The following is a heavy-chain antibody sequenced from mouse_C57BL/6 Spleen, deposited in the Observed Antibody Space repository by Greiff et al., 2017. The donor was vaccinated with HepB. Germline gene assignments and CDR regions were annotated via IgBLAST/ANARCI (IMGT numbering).Heavy chain of an antibody. Sequence: VKLQESGAELVRPGTSVKVSCKASGYAFTNYLIEWVKQRPGQGLEWIGVINPGSGGTNYNEKFKGKATLTADKSSSTAYMQLSSLTSEDSAVYFCARHWGDYWGQGTTLTVSS. V-gene: IGHV1-54*01. CDR3: ARHWGDY. J-gene: IGHJ2*01. CDR1: GYAFTNYL. D-gene: IGHD4-1*01. CDR2: INPGSGGT.